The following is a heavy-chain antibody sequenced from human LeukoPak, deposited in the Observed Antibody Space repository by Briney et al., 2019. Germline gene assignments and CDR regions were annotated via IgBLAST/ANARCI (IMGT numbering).Heavy chain of an antibody. CDR1: GYTFTSYD. CDR3: ARVGFDGDLPLDY. J-gene: IGHJ4*02. V-gene: IGHV1-8*01. D-gene: IGHD4-17*01. Sequence: EASVKVSCKASGYTFTSYDINWVRQATGQGLEWMGWMNPNSGNTGHAQKFQGRVTMTRNTSISTAYMELSSLRSEDTAVYYCARVGFDGDLPLDYWGQGTLVTVSS. CDR2: MNPNSGNT.